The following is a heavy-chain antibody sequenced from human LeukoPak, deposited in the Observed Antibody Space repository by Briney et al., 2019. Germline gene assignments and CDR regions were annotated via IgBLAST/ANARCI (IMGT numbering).Heavy chain of an antibody. J-gene: IGHJ4*02. CDR1: GGSISSGGYY. CDR2: IYHSGST. D-gene: IGHD2-2*01. Sequence: PSETLSLTCTVSGGSISSGGYYWSWIRQPPGKGLEWIGYIYHSGSTYYNPSLKSRVTISVDRSKNQFSLKLSSVTAADTAVYYCARAVVPAAIFVYWGQGTLVTVSS. V-gene: IGHV4-30-2*01. CDR3: ARAVVPAAIFVY.